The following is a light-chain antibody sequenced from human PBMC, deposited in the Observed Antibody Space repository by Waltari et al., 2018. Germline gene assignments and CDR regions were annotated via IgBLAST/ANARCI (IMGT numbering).Light chain of an antibody. V-gene: IGKV3-15*01. CDR3: QQYDDWPAT. CDR2: GSN. CDR1: PTIRTN. Sequence: ETVMTQSPASLSVSPGERATLPCRASPTIRTNLAWYQHKPGQAPGLLIFGSNIRASGVPARFSGSGSGTEFTLTISSLQSEDFAVYFCQQYDDWPATFGQGTKVDI. J-gene: IGKJ1*01.